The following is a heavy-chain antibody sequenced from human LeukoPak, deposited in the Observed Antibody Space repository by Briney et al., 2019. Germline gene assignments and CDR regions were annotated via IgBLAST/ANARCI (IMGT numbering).Heavy chain of an antibody. Sequence: ASVKVSCKASGYTFTSCDINWVRQATGQGLEWMGWISAYNGNTNYAQKLQGRVTMTTDTSTSTAYMELRSLRSDDTAVYYCARDVIGDYYDSSCCVWFDPWGQGTLVTVSS. J-gene: IGHJ5*02. CDR3: ARDVIGDYYDSSCCVWFDP. V-gene: IGHV1-18*01. CDR1: GYTFTSCD. CDR2: ISAYNGNT. D-gene: IGHD3-22*01.